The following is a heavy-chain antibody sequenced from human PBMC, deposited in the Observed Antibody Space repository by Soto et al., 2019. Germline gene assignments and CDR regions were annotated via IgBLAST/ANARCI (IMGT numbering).Heavy chain of an antibody. D-gene: IGHD2-15*01. CDR3: ARRDIVVVVAATSYAFDI. J-gene: IGHJ3*02. V-gene: IGHV1-18*01. CDR1: GYTFTSYG. Sequence: QVQLVQSGAEVKKPGASVKVSCKASGYTFTSYGISWVRQAPGQGLEWMGWISAYNGNTNYAQKLQGRVTMTTDTSTRKAYMELRSLRSDDTAVYYCARRDIVVVVAATSYAFDIWGQGTMVTVSS. CDR2: ISAYNGNT.